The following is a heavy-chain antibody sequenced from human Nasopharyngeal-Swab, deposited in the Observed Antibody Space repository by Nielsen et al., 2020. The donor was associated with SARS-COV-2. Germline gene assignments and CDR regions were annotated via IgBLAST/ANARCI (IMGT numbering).Heavy chain of an antibody. V-gene: IGHV1-18*01. CDR2: ISGDNGKR. J-gene: IGHJ3*01. CDR1: GDTFTSYG. Sequence: AEVKVSCKASGDTFTSYGVRWVGQEAGQGVEGRGWISGDNGKRDYAQKVLGRVTMTAEPYTDKAYMELRRLRSDDTAVYYCARSHDLLSGHYDDGFDVWGQGTTVTVSS. CDR3: ARSHDLLSGHYDDGFDV. D-gene: IGHD3-3*01.